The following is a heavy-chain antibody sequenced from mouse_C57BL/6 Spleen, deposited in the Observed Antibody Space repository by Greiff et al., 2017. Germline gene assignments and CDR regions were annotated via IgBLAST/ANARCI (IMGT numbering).Heavy chain of an antibody. CDR2: IHPNSGST. J-gene: IGHJ2*01. CDR1: GYTFTSYW. D-gene: IGHD2-10*02. CDR3: ARQYSDYFDY. V-gene: IGHV1-64*01. Sequence: VQLQQPGAELVKPGASVKLSCKASGYTFTSYWMHWVKQRPGQGLEWIGMIHPNSGSTNYNEKFKSKATLTVDKSSSTADMQLSSLTSEDSAVYYCARQYSDYFDYWGQGTTLTVSS.